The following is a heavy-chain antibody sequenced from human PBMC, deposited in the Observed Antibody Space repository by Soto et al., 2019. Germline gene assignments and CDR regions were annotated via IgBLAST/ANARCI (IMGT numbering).Heavy chain of an antibody. V-gene: IGHV1-18*01. J-gene: IGHJ4*02. Sequence: ASVKVSCKASGYTFTSYGISWVRQAPGQGLEWMGWISAYNGNTNYAQKLQGRVTMTRDTSTSTVYMELSSLRSEDTAVYYCAGGKYYDFWSGYYYWGQGTLVTVSS. CDR1: GYTFTSYG. D-gene: IGHD3-3*01. CDR2: ISAYNGNT. CDR3: AGGKYYDFWSGYYY.